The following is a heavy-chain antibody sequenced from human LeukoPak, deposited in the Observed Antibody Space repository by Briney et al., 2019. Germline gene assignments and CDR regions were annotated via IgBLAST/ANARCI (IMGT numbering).Heavy chain of an antibody. Sequence: GGSLRLSCAASGFTFSSYAMPWVRQAPGKGLEWVAVISYDGSNKYYAGSVKGRFTISRDNSKNTLYLQMNSLRAEDTAVYYCAKDDIVVVPAARFDPWGQGTLVTVSS. J-gene: IGHJ5*02. D-gene: IGHD2-2*01. CDR1: GFTFSSYA. CDR3: AKDDIVVVPAARFDP. CDR2: ISYDGSNK. V-gene: IGHV3-30-3*02.